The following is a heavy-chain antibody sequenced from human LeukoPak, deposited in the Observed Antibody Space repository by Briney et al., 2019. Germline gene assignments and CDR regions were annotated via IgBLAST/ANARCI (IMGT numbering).Heavy chain of an antibody. Sequence: SETLSLTCAVSGGSISSGGYSWSWIRQPPGKGLEWIGYIYHSGSTYYNPSLKSRVTISVDRSKNQFSLKLSSVTAVDTAVYYCARARLDSSGYYYPDAFDIWGQGTMVTVSS. CDR1: GGSISSGGYS. D-gene: IGHD3-22*01. CDR2: IYHSGST. CDR3: ARARLDSSGYYYPDAFDI. J-gene: IGHJ3*02. V-gene: IGHV4-30-2*01.